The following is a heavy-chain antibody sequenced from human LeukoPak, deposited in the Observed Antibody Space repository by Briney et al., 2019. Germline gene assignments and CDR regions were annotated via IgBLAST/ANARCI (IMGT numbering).Heavy chain of an antibody. J-gene: IGHJ6*02. CDR2: IWYDGSNK. CDR3: ARAGGAPPYYYYGMDV. V-gene: IGHV3-33*01. CDR1: GFTFSSYG. Sequence: PGGSLSLSCAAPGFTFSSYGMHWVRQAPGKGLEWVAVIWYDGSNKYYADSVKGRFTISRDNSKNTLYLQMNSLRAEDTAVYYCARAGGAPPYYYYGMDVWGQGTTVTVSS. D-gene: IGHD3-16*01.